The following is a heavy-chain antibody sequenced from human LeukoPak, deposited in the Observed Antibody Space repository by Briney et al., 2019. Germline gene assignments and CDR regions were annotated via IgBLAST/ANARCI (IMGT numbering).Heavy chain of an antibody. Sequence: PGGSLRLSCAASGFTFSSYWMHWVRQAPGKGLVWVSRINSDGSSTSYADSVKGRFTISRDNAKNTLYLQMNSLRAEDTAVYYCARSDYYDSTPGGCYFDYWGQGTLVTVSS. J-gene: IGHJ4*02. V-gene: IGHV3-74*01. D-gene: IGHD3-22*01. CDR2: INSDGSST. CDR1: GFTFSSYW. CDR3: ARSDYYDSTPGGCYFDY.